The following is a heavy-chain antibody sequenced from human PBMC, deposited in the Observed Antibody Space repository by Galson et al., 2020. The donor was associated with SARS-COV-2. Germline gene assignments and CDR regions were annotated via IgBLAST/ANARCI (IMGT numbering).Heavy chain of an antibody. CDR1: GYTFTSYG. CDR3: ARDQPFIAAAGTVPNENDY. CDR2: ISAYNGNT. D-gene: IGHD6-13*01. J-gene: IGHJ4*02. V-gene: IGHV1-18*01. Sequence: ASVKVSCKASGYTFTSYGISWVRQAPGQGLEWMGWISAYNGNTNYAQKLQGRVTMTTDTSTSTAYMELRSLRSDDTAVYYCARDQPFIAAAGTVPNENDYWGQGTLVTVSS.